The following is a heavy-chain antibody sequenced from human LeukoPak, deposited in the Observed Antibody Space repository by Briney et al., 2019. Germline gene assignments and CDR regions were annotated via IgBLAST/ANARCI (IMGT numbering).Heavy chain of an antibody. J-gene: IGHJ4*02. CDR3: ARDRPYYYGSGSQPDY. Sequence: GRSLRLSCAASGFTFHDYAMHWVRQAPGKGLEWVSGISWNSGSIAYADSVKGRFTISRDNAKNSLYLQMNSLRAEDTAVYYCARDRPYYYGSGSQPDYWGQGTLVTVSS. D-gene: IGHD3-10*01. V-gene: IGHV3-9*01. CDR2: ISWNSGSI. CDR1: GFTFHDYA.